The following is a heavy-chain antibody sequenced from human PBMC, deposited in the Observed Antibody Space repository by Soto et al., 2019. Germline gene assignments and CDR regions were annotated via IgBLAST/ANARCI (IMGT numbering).Heavy chain of an antibody. Sequence: EVQLLESGGGLVQPGESLRLSCAASGLTFSNAWMNWVRQAPGKGLEWVGQIKSKTDGGTIFYPAPVKGRFIISRDDSTNTLYLQMNSLKTEDTAVYYCTTAHPRGPDYWGQGTLVTVSS. J-gene: IGHJ4*02. CDR1: GLTFSNAW. CDR3: TTAHPRGPDY. V-gene: IGHV3-15*01. D-gene: IGHD5-12*01. CDR2: IKSKTDGGTI.